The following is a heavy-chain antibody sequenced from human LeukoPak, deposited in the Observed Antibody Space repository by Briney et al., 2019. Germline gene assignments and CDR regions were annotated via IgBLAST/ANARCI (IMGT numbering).Heavy chain of an antibody. CDR3: ASALRYDILRLDP. D-gene: IGHD3-9*01. Sequence: PGGSLRLSCAASGFTFSSYGMHWVRQAPGKGLEWVAVIWYDGSNKYYADSVKGRFTISRDNSKNTLYLQMNSLRAEDTAVYYCASALRYDILRLDPWGQEPWSPSPQ. CDR1: GFTFSSYG. J-gene: IGHJ5*02. CDR2: IWYDGSNK. V-gene: IGHV3-33*01.